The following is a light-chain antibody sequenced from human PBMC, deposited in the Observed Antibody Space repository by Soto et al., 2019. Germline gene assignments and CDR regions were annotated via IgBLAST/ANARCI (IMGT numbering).Light chain of an antibody. V-gene: IGKV1-5*03. Sequence: DIQMTHPPPSLSGSVGDIVTITCRASQTISSWLAWYQQKPGKAPKLLIYKASTFRSGVPSRFSGSGSGTEFTLTISRLQPDDFATNYCQHYNSYSEAFGQGAKVDIK. CDR2: KAS. CDR1: QTISSW. CDR3: QHYNSYSEA. J-gene: IGKJ1*01.